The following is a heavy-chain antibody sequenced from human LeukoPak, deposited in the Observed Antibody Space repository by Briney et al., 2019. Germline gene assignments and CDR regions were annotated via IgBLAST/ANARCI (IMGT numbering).Heavy chain of an antibody. CDR3: AKPQVTANWYYFHY. J-gene: IGHJ4*02. D-gene: IGHD2-21*02. CDR2: ISSDGSNK. V-gene: IGHV3-30*18. CDR1: GLTFSDYS. Sequence: PGRSLRLSCVASGLTFSDYSMNWVRHAPGKGLEWEAVISSDGSNKFYADSVKGRFTISRDGSKNTLYLQMNGLRPDDTAVYFCAKPQVTANWYYFHYWGQGTLVTVSS.